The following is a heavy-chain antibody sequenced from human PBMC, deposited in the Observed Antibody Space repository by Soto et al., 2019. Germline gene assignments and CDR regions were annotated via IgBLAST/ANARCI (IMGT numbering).Heavy chain of an antibody. V-gene: IGHV4-34*01. CDR1: GGFVSSGNYY. CDR2: MSHSGGT. J-gene: IGHJ3*02. Sequence: QEQLQQWGAGLLKPSETLSLTCAVYGGFVSSGNYYWSWIRQPPGKGLEWIGEMSHSGGTHFNPSPKSRVTISVATSKNQFSLKMSAVTAAATALYYCARVERGTATTVVDAFDIWGPGTMVTVSS. D-gene: IGHD1-1*01. CDR3: ARVERGTATTVVDAFDI.